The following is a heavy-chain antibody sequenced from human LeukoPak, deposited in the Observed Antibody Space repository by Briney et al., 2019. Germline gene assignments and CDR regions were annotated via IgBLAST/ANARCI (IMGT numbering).Heavy chain of an antibody. V-gene: IGHV4-39*01. CDR1: GDSISSSRHS. CDR2: ISYSGST. D-gene: IGHD2-2*01. Sequence: SETLSLTCTVSGDSISSSRHSWGWIRQPPGKGLEWIGSISYSGSTYYNPSLKTRVTMSVDTSENQFYLKLSSVTAADSTVYYCVRIYCTSTSCYGDSYYGMDVWGQGTTVSVSS. J-gene: IGHJ6*02. CDR3: VRIYCTSTSCYGDSYYGMDV.